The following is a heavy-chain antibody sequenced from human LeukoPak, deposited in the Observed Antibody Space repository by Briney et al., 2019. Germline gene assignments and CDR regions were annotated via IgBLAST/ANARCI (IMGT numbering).Heavy chain of an antibody. J-gene: IGHJ4*02. CDR1: GVTFSRLW. CDR3: VTREDDC. V-gene: IGHV3-7*01. Sequence: GGSLRLSCAASGVTFSRLWMTWVRQAPGKGLEWVANITPDGNEKHYVDSVKGRFTISRDNAKNSLYLRMNSLTVEDTAVYYCVTREDDCWGQGILVTVSS. CDR2: ITPDGNEK. D-gene: IGHD1-26*01.